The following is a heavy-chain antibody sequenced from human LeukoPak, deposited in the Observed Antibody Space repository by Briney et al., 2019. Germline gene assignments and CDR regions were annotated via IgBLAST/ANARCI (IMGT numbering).Heavy chain of an antibody. CDR1: GYTLTELS. CDR2: FDAEDGET. V-gene: IGHV1-24*01. J-gene: IGHJ4*02. D-gene: IGHD6-19*01. CDR3: ATEIAVAGTNYFDY. Sequence: ASVKVSCKVSGYTLTELSMHWVRQAPGKGLEWMGGFDAEDGETIYAQKFQGRVTMTEDTSTDTAYMDLSSLRSEDTAVYYCATEIAVAGTNYFDYWGQGTLVTVSS.